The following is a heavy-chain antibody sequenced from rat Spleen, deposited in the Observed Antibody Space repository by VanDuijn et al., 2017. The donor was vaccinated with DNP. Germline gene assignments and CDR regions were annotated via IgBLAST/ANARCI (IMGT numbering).Heavy chain of an antibody. Sequence: QVQLKESGPGLVQPSQTLSLTCTVAGFSLTTYNVHWVRQPPGKGLEWIGAIWSGGSTDYNSALKSRLSFSKATSKSQVFLKLNRLQTEDTATYYCVRSYYGYKAYFDYWGQGVMVTVSS. J-gene: IGHJ2*01. CDR3: VRSYYGYKAYFDY. CDR1: GFSLTTYN. CDR2: IWSGGST. D-gene: IGHD1-9*01. V-gene: IGHV2-41*01.